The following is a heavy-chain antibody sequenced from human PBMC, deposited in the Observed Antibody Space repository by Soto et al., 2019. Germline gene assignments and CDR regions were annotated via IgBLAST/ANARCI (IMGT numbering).Heavy chain of an antibody. CDR1: GFSFINYV. CDR3: VRGGNTAGAFDI. Sequence: PAGSQRVASAAAGFSFINYVMHWVHQAPGKGLEWGAVMWEDGNQKFYVDSVKGRFTISIDNSENTMFLQMHSLAAEDTAVYYCVRGGNTAGAFDIWGQGTMVTVSS. V-gene: IGHV3-33*01. D-gene: IGHD3-16*01. CDR2: MWEDGNQK. J-gene: IGHJ3*02.